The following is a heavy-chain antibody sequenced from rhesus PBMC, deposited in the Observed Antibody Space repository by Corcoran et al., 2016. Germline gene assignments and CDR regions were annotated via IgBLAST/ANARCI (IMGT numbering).Heavy chain of an antibody. V-gene: IGHV2-174*01. CDR1: GFSLTTRGMC. CDR2: IYWDDDK. D-gene: IGHD2-8*01. J-gene: IGHJ4*01. CDR3: ARVGHCSGCVCYADY. Sequence: QVTLKESGPALVKPTQTLTLTCTLSGFSLTTRGMCVGWLRHPTGNALEWLALIYWDDDKRYSTALKSRLTISKDTSKNQFVLTMTTMDPGDTATYYCARVGHCSGCVCYADYWGQGVLVTVSS.